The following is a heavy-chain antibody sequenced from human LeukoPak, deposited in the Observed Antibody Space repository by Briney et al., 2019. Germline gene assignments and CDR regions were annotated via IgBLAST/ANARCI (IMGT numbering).Heavy chain of an antibody. D-gene: IGHD2-15*01. V-gene: IGHV3-30*18. CDR1: GFTFSSYG. CDR2: ISYDGSNK. Sequence: GGSLRLSCAASGFTFSSYGMHWVRQAPGKGLEWVAVISYDGSNKYYAGSVKGRFTISRDNSKNTLYLQMNSLRAEDTAVYYCAKSGEISRYCSGGSCYLYYYYYMDVWGKGTTVTVSS. J-gene: IGHJ6*03. CDR3: AKSGEISRYCSGGSCYLYYYYYMDV.